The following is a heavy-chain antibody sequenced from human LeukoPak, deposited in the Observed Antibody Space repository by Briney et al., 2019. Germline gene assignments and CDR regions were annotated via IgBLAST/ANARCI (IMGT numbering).Heavy chain of an antibody. CDR3: VKGGWCDN. CDR2: LRVSSDTR. CDR1: GFAFSSFA. D-gene: IGHD2-21*01. V-gene: IGHV3-23*01. J-gene: IGHJ4*02. Sequence: GGSLRLSCAASGFAFSSFAMTWVRQAPGKGLEWVAALRVSSDTRDYAESVKGRFTISRDNSNNTLYLQLNSLRAEDTAVYYCVKGGWCDNWGQGTPVTVSS.